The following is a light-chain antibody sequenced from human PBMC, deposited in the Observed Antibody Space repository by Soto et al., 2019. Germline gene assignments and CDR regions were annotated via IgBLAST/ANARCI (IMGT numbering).Light chain of an antibody. Sequence: EIVLTQSPGTLSLAPGERATLSCRASQSVSRSYLAWYQQKPGQAPRLLIYGASSRATGISDRFSGSGSGTDFTLTISRLEPEDFAVYYCQQYESSPRMHTFGQGTKLEIK. J-gene: IGKJ2*01. CDR2: GAS. V-gene: IGKV3-20*01. CDR1: QSVSRSY. CDR3: QQYESSPRMHT.